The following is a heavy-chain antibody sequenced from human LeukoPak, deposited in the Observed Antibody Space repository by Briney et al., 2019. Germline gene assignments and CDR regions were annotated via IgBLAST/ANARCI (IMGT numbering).Heavy chain of an antibody. CDR2: IYYSGST. CDR1: GGSISSYY. V-gene: IGHV4-59*01. CDR3: ARTDLTGFDY. J-gene: IGHJ4*02. Sequence: WETLSLTCTVSGGSISSYYWSWIRQPPGKGLEWIGYIYYSGSTNYNPSLKSRVTISVDTSKNQFSLKLSSVTAADTAVYYCARTDLTGFDYWGQGTLVTVSS. D-gene: IGHD4/OR15-4a*01.